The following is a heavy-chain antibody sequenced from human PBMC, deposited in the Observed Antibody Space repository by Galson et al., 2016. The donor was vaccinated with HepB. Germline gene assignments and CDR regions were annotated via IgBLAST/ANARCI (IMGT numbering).Heavy chain of an antibody. Sequence: SLRLSCAASGFTLSSYWMSWVRQAPGKGLEWVTVLYSGGSTYYADSVKGRFTISRDNSKNTLYLQMNSLRAEDTAVYYCARGGSRPIDYWGQGTLVTVSS. CDR3: ARGGSRPIDY. V-gene: IGHV3-66*01. CDR1: GFTLSSYW. CDR2: LYSGGST. J-gene: IGHJ4*02. D-gene: IGHD1-26*01.